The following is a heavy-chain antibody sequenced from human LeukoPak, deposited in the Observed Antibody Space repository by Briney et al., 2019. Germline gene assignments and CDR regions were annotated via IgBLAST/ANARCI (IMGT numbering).Heavy chain of an antibody. J-gene: IGHJ4*02. Sequence: GGSLRLSCAASGFTLSTYAMSWVRQDPGKGLEWVSAISGSGGSTNYADSVKGRVTVSRDNSKSTLYLQMNSLRAEDTAVYYCAKSSYYDSSGYYRECYFDYWGQGTLVTVSS. V-gene: IGHV3-23*01. D-gene: IGHD3-22*01. CDR3: AKSSYYDSSGYYRECYFDY. CDR1: GFTLSTYA. CDR2: ISGSGGST.